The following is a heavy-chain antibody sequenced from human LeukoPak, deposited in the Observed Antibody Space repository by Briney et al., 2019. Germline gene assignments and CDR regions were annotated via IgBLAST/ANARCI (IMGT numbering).Heavy chain of an antibody. CDR3: ARQKWEQQGRDYYFNGLDV. J-gene: IGHJ6*02. CDR2: IYRYGTT. V-gene: IGHV4-4*02. CDR1: IGSMSSSKW. Sequence: PSETLSLTCSVSIGSMSSSKWWSWVRQSPVKGREWIGEIYRYGTTNYNPSFTSRVTMSVDRSRNQFSLKLTSMTAADTAVYYCARQKWEQQGRDYYFNGLDVWGPGTTVIVSS. D-gene: IGHD1/OR15-1a*01.